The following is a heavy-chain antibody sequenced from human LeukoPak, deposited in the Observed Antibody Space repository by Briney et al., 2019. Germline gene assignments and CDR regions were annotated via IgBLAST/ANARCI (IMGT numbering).Heavy chain of an antibody. CDR3: ARQDSPSSLWFGESWGTYYYYGMDV. CDR2: IYYSGST. Sequence: PSETLSLTCTVSGGSISSSSYYWGWIRQPPGKGLEWIGSIYYSGSTYYNPSLKSRVTISVDTSKNQFSLKLSSVTAADTAVYYCARQDSPSSLWFGESWGTYYYYGMDVWGQGTTVTVSS. V-gene: IGHV4-39*01. J-gene: IGHJ6*02. CDR1: GGSISSSSYY. D-gene: IGHD3-10*01.